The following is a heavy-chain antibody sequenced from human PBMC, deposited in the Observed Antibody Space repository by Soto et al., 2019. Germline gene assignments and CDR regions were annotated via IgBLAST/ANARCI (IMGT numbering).Heavy chain of an antibody. D-gene: IGHD1-20*01. J-gene: IGHJ4*02. CDR3: AKEFHSWNYFDY. Sequence: LRLSCAASGFAFSSSGMHWVRQAPGKGLEWVAVISYDGSNKFYADSVKGRFTISRDNFRNTLYLQMNSLRAEDTAVYYCAKEFHSWNYFDYWGQGTLVTVSS. CDR2: ISYDGSNK. V-gene: IGHV3-30*18. CDR1: GFAFSSSG.